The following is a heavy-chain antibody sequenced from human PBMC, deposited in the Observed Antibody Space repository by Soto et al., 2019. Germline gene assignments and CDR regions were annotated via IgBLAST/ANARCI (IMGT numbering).Heavy chain of an antibody. Sequence: EVQLVESGGGLVKPGGSLRLSCAASGFTFSNAWMSWVRQAPGKGLEWVGRIKSKTDGGTTDYAAPVKGRFTISRDDSKNTLYLQMSSLKTEDTAVYYCTTTKHIVVVPAAMDWGQGTLVTVSS. D-gene: IGHD2-2*01. CDR2: IKSKTDGGTT. CDR1: GFTFSNAW. CDR3: TTTKHIVVVPAAMD. J-gene: IGHJ4*02. V-gene: IGHV3-15*01.